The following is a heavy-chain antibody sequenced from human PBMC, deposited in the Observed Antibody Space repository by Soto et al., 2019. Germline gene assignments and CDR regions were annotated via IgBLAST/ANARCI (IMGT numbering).Heavy chain of an antibody. CDR2: IYPGDSDT. CDR1: GYSFTSYW. J-gene: IGHJ6*02. V-gene: IGHV5-51*01. D-gene: IGHD3-10*01. CDR3: ARQKAAGDYYYGMDV. Sequence: PGESLKISCKGSGYSFTSYWIDWVRQMPGKGLEWMGIIYPGDSDTRYSPSFQGQVTISADKSISTAYLQWSSLKASDTAMYYCARQKAAGDYYYGMDVWGQGTTVTVSS.